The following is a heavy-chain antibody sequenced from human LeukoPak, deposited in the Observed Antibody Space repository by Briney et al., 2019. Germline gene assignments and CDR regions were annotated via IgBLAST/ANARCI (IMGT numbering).Heavy chain of an antibody. J-gene: IGHJ4*02. V-gene: IGHV3-23*01. CDR1: GITFNTNA. D-gene: IGHD2-21*01. Sequence: PGGSLRLSCATSGITFNTNAMSWVRQAPGKGLEWVSTIGNTETFYADSVTGRFTISRDNSKNTVYLHMNSLRVEDTAVYYCAKDWIQFNRVFDCFDSWGQGTLVTVSS. CDR2: IGNTET. CDR3: AKDWIQFNRVFDCFDS.